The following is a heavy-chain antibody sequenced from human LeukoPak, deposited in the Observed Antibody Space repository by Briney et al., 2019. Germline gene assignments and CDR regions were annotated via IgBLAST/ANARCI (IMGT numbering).Heavy chain of an antibody. CDR2: INHSGST. CDR3: ARQDNYDILTGYYEGMYYFDY. Sequence: SETLSLTCAVYGGSFSGYYWSWIRQPPGKGLEWIGEINHSGSTNYNPSLKSRVTISVDTSKNQFSLKLSSVTAADTAVYYCARQDNYDILTGYYEGMYYFDYWGQGTLVTVSS. J-gene: IGHJ4*02. D-gene: IGHD3-9*01. V-gene: IGHV4-34*01. CDR1: GGSFSGYY.